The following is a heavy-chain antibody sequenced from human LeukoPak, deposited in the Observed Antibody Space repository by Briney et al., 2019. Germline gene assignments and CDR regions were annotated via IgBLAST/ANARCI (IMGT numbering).Heavy chain of an antibody. CDR1: GFTFSSYW. D-gene: IGHD3-22*01. Sequence: GGSLRLSCAASGFTFSSYWMHWVRQAPEKGLVWVSRIKGDGNTNYADSVKGRFTISRDNAKNTVSLQMNSLRAEDTGVYYCARAPSEIGGYYPEYFRHWGQGTLVTVSS. J-gene: IGHJ1*01. V-gene: IGHV3-74*01. CDR3: ARAPSEIGGYYPEYFRH. CDR2: IKGDGNT.